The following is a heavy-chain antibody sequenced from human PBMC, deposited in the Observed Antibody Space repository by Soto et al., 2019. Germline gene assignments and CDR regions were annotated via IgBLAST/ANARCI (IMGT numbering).Heavy chain of an antibody. D-gene: IGHD4-4*01. CDR2: ISSSSSYI. Sequence: PGGSLRLSCAASGFTFSSYSMNWVRQAPGKGLEWVSSISSSSSYIYYADSVKGRFTISRDNAKNSLYLQMNSLRAEDTAVYYCARMGDYSNYSWFDPWGQGTLVTVSS. J-gene: IGHJ5*02. V-gene: IGHV3-21*01. CDR3: ARMGDYSNYSWFDP. CDR1: GFTFSSYS.